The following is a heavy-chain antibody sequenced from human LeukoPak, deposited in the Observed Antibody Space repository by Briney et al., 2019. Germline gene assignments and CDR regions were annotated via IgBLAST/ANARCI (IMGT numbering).Heavy chain of an antibody. CDR1: GYTLTELS. CDR3: ATVLNNYGPGSYRASIDY. CDR2: FDPEDGET. J-gene: IGHJ4*02. D-gene: IGHD3-10*01. Sequence: GASVKVSCKVSGYTLTELSMHWVRQAPGKGLEWMGGFDPEDGETIYAQKFQGRVTVTEDTSTDTAYMELSSLRYEDTAVYYCATVLNNYGPGSYRASIDYWGQGTLVTVSS. V-gene: IGHV1-24*01.